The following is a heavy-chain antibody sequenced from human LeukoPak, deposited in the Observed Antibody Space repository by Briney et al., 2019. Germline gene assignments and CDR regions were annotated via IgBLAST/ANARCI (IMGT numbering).Heavy chain of an antibody. D-gene: IGHD3-10*01. CDR1: GYTFTNYD. CDR2: MNPNSGNT. J-gene: IGHJ4*02. Sequence: ASVKVSCKASGYTFTNYDINWVRQATGQGLEWMGWMNPNSGNTGYAQKFQGRVTMTRDTSTSTVYMELSSLRSEDTAVYYCARDLGYGSGSYFDYWGQGTLVTVSS. CDR3: ARDLGYGSGSYFDY. V-gene: IGHV1-8*02.